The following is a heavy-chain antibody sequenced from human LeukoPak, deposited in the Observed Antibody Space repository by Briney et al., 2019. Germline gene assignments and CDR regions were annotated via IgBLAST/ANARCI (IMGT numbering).Heavy chain of an antibody. J-gene: IGHJ3*02. CDR1: GGSISSSSYY. CDR2: IYYSGST. Sequence: PSETLSLTCTVSGGSISSSSYYWGWIRQPPGKGLEWIGSIYYSGSTYYNPSLKSRVTISVDTSKNQFSLKLSSVTAADTAVYYCATRSAVGATGGAIDAFDIWGQGTMVTVSS. CDR3: ATRSAVGATGGAIDAFDI. V-gene: IGHV4-39*07. D-gene: IGHD1-26*01.